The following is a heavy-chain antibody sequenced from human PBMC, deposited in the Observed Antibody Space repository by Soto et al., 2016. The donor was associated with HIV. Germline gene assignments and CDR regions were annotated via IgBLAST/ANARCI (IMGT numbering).Heavy chain of an antibody. D-gene: IGHD2-15*01. CDR3: PTTRFAATPAYFDY. V-gene: IGHV4-59*01. CDR1: GASISYYY. J-gene: IGHJ4*02. CDR2: IYYNGST. Sequence: QVQLQESGPGLVKPSETLSLTCTVSGASISYYYWSWIRQPPGKGLEWIGNIYYNGSTNFNPSLRNRLSLSIRASKNQFSLRLTSVTADDAAIYYCPTTRFAATPAYFDYWGQGSWSTVSS.